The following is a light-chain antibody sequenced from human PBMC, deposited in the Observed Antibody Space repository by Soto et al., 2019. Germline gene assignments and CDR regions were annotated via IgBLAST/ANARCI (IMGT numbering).Light chain of an antibody. CDR1: EGIGNR. V-gene: IGKV1-12*01. J-gene: IGKJ1*01. CDR3: QQGNTLSIT. Sequence: IQMTQSPSSVSASVGDRVTNTCRASEGIGNRLAWYQQEAGQAPKLLIYDASSLQSGVPSRFSGSGSGTEFTLTISDLQPEDFGTYYCQQGNTLSITFGQGTKVDIK. CDR2: DAS.